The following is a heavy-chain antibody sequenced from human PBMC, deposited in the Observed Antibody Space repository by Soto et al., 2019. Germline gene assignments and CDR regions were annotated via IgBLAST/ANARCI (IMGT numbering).Heavy chain of an antibody. CDR3: ARVPGP. J-gene: IGHJ5*02. CDR2: IYHSGST. D-gene: IGHD7-27*01. V-gene: IGHV4-30-2*01. CDR1: GGSFSVGYS. Sequence: PSETLSLTCAVYGGSFSVGYSWSWIRQPPGKGLEWIGYIYHSGSTYYNPSLKSRVTISVDRSKNQFSLKLSSVTAADTAVYYCARVPGPWGQGTLVTVS.